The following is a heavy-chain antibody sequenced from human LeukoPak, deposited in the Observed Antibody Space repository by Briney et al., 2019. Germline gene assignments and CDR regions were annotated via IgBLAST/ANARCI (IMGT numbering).Heavy chain of an antibody. V-gene: IGHV1-2*02. CDR2: ISPNSGGT. J-gene: IGHJ4*02. CDR3: ARVDDRGHYYDSSGPRKLFDY. D-gene: IGHD3-22*01. CDR1: GYTFTGYY. Sequence: EASVKVSCKASGYTFTGYYMHWVRQAPGQGLEWMGWISPNSGGTNYAQKFQGRVTMTRDTSISTAYMQLSRLSSDDTAVYYCARVDDRGHYYDSSGPRKLFDYWGQGTLVTVSS.